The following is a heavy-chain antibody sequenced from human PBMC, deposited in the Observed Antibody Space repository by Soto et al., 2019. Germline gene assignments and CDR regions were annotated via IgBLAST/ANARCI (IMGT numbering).Heavy chain of an antibody. CDR3: ATEVDISGWYNWLDP. J-gene: IGHJ5*02. D-gene: IGHD3-22*01. Sequence: EVQLAESGGGLVQPGGSLRLSCAASGFTFSSYNMNWVRQAPGKGLEWVSYIRSGTSTIYYADSVKGRFTISRDNAKNSLYLQMNSLRAEDTAVYYCATEVDISGWYNWLDPWGQGTLVTVSS. CDR1: GFTFSSYN. V-gene: IGHV3-48*01. CDR2: IRSGTSTI.